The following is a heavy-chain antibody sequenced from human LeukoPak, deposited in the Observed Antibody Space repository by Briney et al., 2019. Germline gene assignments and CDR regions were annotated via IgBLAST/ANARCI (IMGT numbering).Heavy chain of an antibody. CDR3: AKDSHLLWFGDGSEY. D-gene: IGHD3-10*01. J-gene: IGHJ4*02. V-gene: IGHV3-30*02. Sequence: PGGSLRLSCAASGFTFSSYGMHWVRQAPGKGLEWVAFIRYDGSNKYYADSVKGRFTISRDNSKNTLYLQMNSLRAEDTAVYYCAKDSHLLWFGDGSEYWGQGTLVTVSS. CDR1: GFTFSSYG. CDR2: IRYDGSNK.